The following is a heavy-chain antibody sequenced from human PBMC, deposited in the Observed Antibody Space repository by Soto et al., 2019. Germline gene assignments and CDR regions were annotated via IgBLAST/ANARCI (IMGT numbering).Heavy chain of an antibody. D-gene: IGHD6-13*01. CDR3: ARDRYSSTVMDV. Sequence: VKVSCKASGYTFTSYDINWVRQATGQGLEWMGWISAYNGNTNYAQKLQGRVTMTTDTSTSTAYMELRSLRSDDTAVYYCARDRYSSTVMDVWGKGTTVTVSS. CDR2: ISAYNGNT. V-gene: IGHV1-18*01. J-gene: IGHJ6*03. CDR1: GYTFTSYD.